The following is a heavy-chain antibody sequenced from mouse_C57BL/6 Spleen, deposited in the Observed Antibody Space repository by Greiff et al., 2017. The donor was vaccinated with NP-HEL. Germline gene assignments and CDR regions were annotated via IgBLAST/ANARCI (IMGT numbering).Heavy chain of an antibody. Sequence: EVQGVESGPGMVKPSQSLSLTCTVTGYSITSGYDWHWIRHFPGNKLEWMGYISYSGSTNYNPSLKSRISITHDTSKNHFFLKLNSVTTEDTATYYYAREGLWSSMDYWGQGTSVTVSS. D-gene: IGHD1-1*02. J-gene: IGHJ4*01. CDR2: ISYSGST. CDR3: AREGLWSSMDY. CDR1: GYSITSGYD. V-gene: IGHV3-1*01.